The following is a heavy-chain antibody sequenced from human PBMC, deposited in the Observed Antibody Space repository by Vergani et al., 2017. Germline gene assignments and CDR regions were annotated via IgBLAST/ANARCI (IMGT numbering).Heavy chain of an antibody. CDR2: IKQDGSEK. J-gene: IGHJ6*02. CDR1: GFTFSSYW. D-gene: IGHD3-22*01. Sequence: EVQLVESGGGLVQPGGSLRLPCAASGFTFSSYWMSWVRQAPGKGLEWVADIKQDGSEKYYVDSVKGRFTSSRDNAKNSLYLQMNSLRAEDTAVYYCARAPGGNYYDSSGYYYYYGMDVWGQGTTVTVSS. CDR3: ARAPGGNYYDSSGYYYYYGMDV. V-gene: IGHV3-7*01.